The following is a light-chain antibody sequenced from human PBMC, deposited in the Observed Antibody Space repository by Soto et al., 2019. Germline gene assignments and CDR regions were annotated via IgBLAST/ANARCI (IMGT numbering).Light chain of an antibody. V-gene: IGKV3-20*01. CDR1: QNVRGSY. CDR3: QQYGKGIT. CDR2: AAS. Sequence: EIVLTQSPGTLSLSPGETASLSCRASQNVRGSYLAWYQQKPGQAPRLLISAASRRATGVPDRFSGSGSGTDFTLTISRLEPEDFVVYYCQQYGKGITFGQGTKVDIK. J-gene: IGKJ1*01.